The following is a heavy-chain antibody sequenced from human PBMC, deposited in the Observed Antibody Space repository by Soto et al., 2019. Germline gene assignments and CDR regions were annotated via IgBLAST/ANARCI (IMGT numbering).Heavy chain of an antibody. V-gene: IGHV4-59*01. J-gene: IGHJ3*02. CDR2: IYYSGST. CDR3: ARQQWLVLNAFDI. CDR1: GGSISSYY. D-gene: IGHD6-19*01. Sequence: QVQLQESGPGLVKPSETLSLTCTVSGGSISSYYWSWIRQPPGKGLEWIGYIYYSGSTNHNPSLTSRVTTSVGTSQYQFSLKLSSVTAADTAVYYCARQQWLVLNAFDIWGQGTMVTVSS.